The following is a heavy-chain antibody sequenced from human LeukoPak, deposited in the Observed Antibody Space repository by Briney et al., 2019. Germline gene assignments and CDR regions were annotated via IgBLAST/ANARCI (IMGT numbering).Heavy chain of an antibody. D-gene: IGHD6-13*01. CDR1: LDGLSLYSDG. Sequence: SPTLSLTHAFSLDGLSLYSDGWNWLGQSPSRGLEWLGSTYYRSKGYNDYAVSVKNRITTNQDTSKNQFSLQLNSVTPEDTALYFCAKTTTYSGSWHDAFEIWGQGKMGTVSS. J-gene: IGHJ3*02. V-gene: IGHV6-1*01. CDR3: AKTTTYSGSWHDAFEI. CDR2: TYYRSKGYN.